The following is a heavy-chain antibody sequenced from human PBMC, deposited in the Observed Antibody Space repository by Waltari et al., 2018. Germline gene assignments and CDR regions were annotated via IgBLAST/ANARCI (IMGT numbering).Heavy chain of an antibody. Sequence: QVQLQESGPGLVKPSETLSLTCTVSGGPISSHYWNWIRQPPGKGLEWIGYIYYSGSTNYNPSLKSRVTISVDTSKNQFSLKLSSVTAADTAVYYCARDLATGYGMDVWGQGTTVTVSS. J-gene: IGHJ6*02. V-gene: IGHV4-59*11. D-gene: IGHD5-12*01. CDR2: IYYSGST. CDR1: GGPISSHY. CDR3: ARDLATGYGMDV.